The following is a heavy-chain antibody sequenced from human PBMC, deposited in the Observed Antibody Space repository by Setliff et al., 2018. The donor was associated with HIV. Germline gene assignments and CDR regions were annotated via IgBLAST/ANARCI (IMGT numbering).Heavy chain of an antibody. V-gene: IGHV3-33*01. J-gene: IGHJ3*01. Sequence: PGGSLRLSCEGSGFTLSVYGMHWVRQAPGKGLEWVAVLWYDGGKKHYADSLKGRLTISRDDSKNTLYLQMNSLRAEDTALYYCARGQFRLRPDSLDLWGQGTLVTVSS. CDR2: LWYDGGKK. D-gene: IGHD2-21*01. CDR1: GFTLSVYG. CDR3: ARGQFRLRPDSLDL.